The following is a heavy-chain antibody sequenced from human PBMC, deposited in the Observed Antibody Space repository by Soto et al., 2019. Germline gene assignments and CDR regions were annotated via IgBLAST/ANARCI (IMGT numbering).Heavy chain of an antibody. CDR3: ARLPAGRFGEAN. Sequence: SETLSLTCTVSGGSISSSSYYWGWIRQPPGKGLEWIGSIYYSGSTYYNPSLKSRVTISVDTSKNQFSLKLSSVTAADTAVYYCARLPAGRFGEANWGQGTLVTVSS. CDR2: IYYSGST. D-gene: IGHD3-10*01. CDR1: GGSISSSSYY. J-gene: IGHJ4*02. V-gene: IGHV4-39*01.